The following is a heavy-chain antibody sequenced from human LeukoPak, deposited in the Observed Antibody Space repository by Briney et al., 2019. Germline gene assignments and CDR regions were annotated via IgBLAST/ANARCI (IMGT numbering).Heavy chain of an antibody. CDR1: GFTFSSYW. J-gene: IGHJ4*02. V-gene: IGHV3-7*01. Sequence: GGSLRLSCAASGFTFSSYWMSWVRQAPGKGLEWVANIKQDGSEKYYVDSVKGRFTISRDNAKNSLYLQMNSLRAEDTAIYYCARARTLDSSGYYCNYWGQGTLVTVSS. CDR3: ARARTLDSSGYYCNY. CDR2: IKQDGSEK. D-gene: IGHD3-22*01.